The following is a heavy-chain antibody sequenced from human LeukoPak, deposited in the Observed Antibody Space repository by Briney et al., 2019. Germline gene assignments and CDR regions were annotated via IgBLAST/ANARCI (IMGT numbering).Heavy chain of an antibody. V-gene: IGHV4-59*12. CDR1: GGSISSYY. CDR2: IYYSGST. Sequence: AETLSLTCTVAGGSISSYYGSWIRQPPGKGLGWVGYIYYSGSTNYNPSLKSRVTISVDTSKNQLSLKLSSVTAADTAVYYCARGPPPDFDYWGRGTLVTVSS. J-gene: IGHJ4*02. CDR3: ARGPPPDFDY.